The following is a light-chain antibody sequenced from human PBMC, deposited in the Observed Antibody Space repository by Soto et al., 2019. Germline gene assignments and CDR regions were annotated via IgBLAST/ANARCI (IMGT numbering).Light chain of an antibody. Sequence: EIVLTQSPGTLSLSPGERATLSCRASQSVSSSYLAWDQQKPGQAPRLLIYGASSRTTGIPDRFSGSGSGTDFELTISRLEPEAVAVYYCQQYGSSPQTFGQGTKVEIK. J-gene: IGKJ1*01. CDR3: QQYGSSPQT. V-gene: IGKV3-20*01. CDR1: QSVSSSY. CDR2: GAS.